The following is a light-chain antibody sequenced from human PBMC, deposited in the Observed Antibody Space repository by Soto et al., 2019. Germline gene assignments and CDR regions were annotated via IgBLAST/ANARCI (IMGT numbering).Light chain of an antibody. Sequence: EIVMTQSSATVSGSPGAGVTLAGRASQSVSSNLAWYQQRPGQAPRLLIYGASTRATGIPARFSGSGSGTEFTLTISSLQSEDFAVYYCQQRSNWPRTFGQGTKVDIK. V-gene: IGKV3-15*01. CDR1: QSVSSN. CDR3: QQRSNWPRT. CDR2: GAS. J-gene: IGKJ1*01.